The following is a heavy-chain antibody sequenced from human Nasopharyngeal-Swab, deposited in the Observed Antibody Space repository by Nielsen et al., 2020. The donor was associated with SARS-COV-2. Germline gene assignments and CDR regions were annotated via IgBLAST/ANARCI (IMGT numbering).Heavy chain of an antibody. Sequence: GESLKISCAASGFTFSDYYMSWIRQAPGKGLEWVSAISGSGGSTYYADSVKGRFTISRDNSKNTLYLQMNSLRAEDTAVYYCAKGNRQWLALFDYWGQGTLVTVSS. CDR1: GFTFSDYY. D-gene: IGHD6-19*01. CDR2: ISGSGGST. V-gene: IGHV3-23*01. CDR3: AKGNRQWLALFDY. J-gene: IGHJ4*02.